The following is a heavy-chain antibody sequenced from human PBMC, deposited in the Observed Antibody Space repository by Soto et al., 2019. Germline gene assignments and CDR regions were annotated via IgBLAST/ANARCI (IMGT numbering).Heavy chain of an antibody. J-gene: IGHJ3*02. CDR3: ARARYVVNDAFDI. CDR2: IIPILGIA. CDR1: GGTFSSYT. V-gene: IGHV1-69*02. D-gene: IGHD2-15*01. Sequence: QVQLVQSGAEVKKPGSSVKVSCKASGGTFSSYTISWVRQAPGQGLEWMGRIIPILGIANYAQKFQGRVTITADKSTSTAYMELSSLRSEDTAVYYCARARYVVNDAFDIWGQGTIVTVSS.